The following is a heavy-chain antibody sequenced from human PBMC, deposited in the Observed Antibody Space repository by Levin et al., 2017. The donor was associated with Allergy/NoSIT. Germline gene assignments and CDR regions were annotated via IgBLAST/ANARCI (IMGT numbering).Heavy chain of an antibody. V-gene: IGHV4-34*01. J-gene: IGHJ4*02. CDR2: INHSGST. Sequence: GSLRLSCVVYGGSFSGYYWSWIRQPPGKGLEWIGEINHSGSTNYNPSLKSRVTISVDTSKNQFSLKLRSVTAADTAVYYCARGSDYGDHWGQGTLVTVSS. CDR1: GGSFSGYY. CDR3: ARGSDYGDH.